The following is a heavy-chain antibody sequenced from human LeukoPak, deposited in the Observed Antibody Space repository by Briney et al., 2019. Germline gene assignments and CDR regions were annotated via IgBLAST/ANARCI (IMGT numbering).Heavy chain of an antibody. CDR2: IYYSGST. CDR3: ARDVEVAGSYWYFYL. J-gene: IGHJ2*01. CDR1: GGSISSYY. Sequence: PSETLSLTCTVSGGSISSYYWSWIRQPPGKGLEWIGYIYYSGSTNYNPSLKSRVTISVDTSKNQFSLKLSSVTAADTAVYYCARDVEVAGSYWYFYLWGRGTLVTVSS. V-gene: IGHV4-59*12. D-gene: IGHD6-19*01.